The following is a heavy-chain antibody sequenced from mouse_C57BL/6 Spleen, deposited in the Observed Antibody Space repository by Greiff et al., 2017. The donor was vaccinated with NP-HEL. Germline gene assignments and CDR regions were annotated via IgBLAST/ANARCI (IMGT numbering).Heavy chain of an antibody. CDR2: INPNNGGT. V-gene: IGHV1-26*01. J-gene: IGHJ4*01. Sequence: EVKLQQSGPELVKPGASVKISCKASGYTFTDYYMNWVKQSHGKSLEWIGDINPNNGGTSYNQKFKGKATLTVDKSSSTAYMELRSLTSEDSAVYYCASYYGMGYWGQGTSVTVSS. CDR1: GYTFTDYY. CDR3: ASYYGMGY.